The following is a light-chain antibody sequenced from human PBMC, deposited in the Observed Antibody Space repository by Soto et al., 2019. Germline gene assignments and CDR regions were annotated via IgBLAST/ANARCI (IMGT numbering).Light chain of an antibody. V-gene: IGKV3-20*01. CDR2: AAS. J-gene: IGKJ1*01. CDR3: QQYGTSPWT. CDR1: QSVASSY. Sequence: EIVLTQSPGTLSLSPGERATLSCRASQSVASSYLAWYQQKPCQAPRLLIYAASSRATGIPDRFSGSGSGTDFTLTISRLEPEDFAVYYCQQYGTSPWTFGQGTKVEIK.